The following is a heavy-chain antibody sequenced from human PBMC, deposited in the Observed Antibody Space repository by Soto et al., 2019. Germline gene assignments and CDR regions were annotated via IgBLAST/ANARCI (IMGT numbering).Heavy chain of an antibody. Sequence: SVKVSCKASGGTFSSYAISWVRQAPGQGLEWMGGIIPIFGTANYAQKFQGRVTITADESTSTAYMELSSLRSEDTAVYYCARVGYSGYPNWFDPWGQGTLVTVSS. V-gene: IGHV1-69*13. CDR1: GGTFSSYA. CDR2: IIPIFGTA. D-gene: IGHD5-12*01. CDR3: ARVGYSGYPNWFDP. J-gene: IGHJ5*02.